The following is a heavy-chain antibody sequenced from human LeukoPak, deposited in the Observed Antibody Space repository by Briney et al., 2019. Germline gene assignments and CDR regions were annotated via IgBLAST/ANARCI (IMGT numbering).Heavy chain of an antibody. CDR1: GGSFSGYY. V-gene: IGHV4-34*01. CDR3: ARGPRYSSSWSLGGWFDP. D-gene: IGHD6-13*01. J-gene: IGHJ5*02. CDR2: INHSGST. Sequence: SETLCLTCAVYGGSFSGYYWSWIRQPPGKGLEWIGEINHSGSTNYNPSLKSRVTISVDTSKNQFSLKLSSVTAADTAVYYCARGPRYSSSWSLGGWFDPWGQGTLVTVSS.